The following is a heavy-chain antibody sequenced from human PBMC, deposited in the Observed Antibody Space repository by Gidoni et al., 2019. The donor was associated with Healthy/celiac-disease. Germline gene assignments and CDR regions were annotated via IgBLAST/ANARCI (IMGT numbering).Heavy chain of an antibody. CDR2: IYYSGST. CDR3: ARGLAAADYDY. V-gene: IGHV4-61*01. D-gene: IGHD6-13*01. J-gene: IGHJ4*02. CDR1: GGSVTSGSYY. Sequence: QVQLQESGPGLVKPSETLSLTCTVSGGSVTSGSYYWSWIRQPPGKGLEWIGYIYYSGSTNYNPSLKSRVIISVDTSKNQFSLKLSSVTAADTAVYYCARGLAAADYDYWGQGTLVTVSS.